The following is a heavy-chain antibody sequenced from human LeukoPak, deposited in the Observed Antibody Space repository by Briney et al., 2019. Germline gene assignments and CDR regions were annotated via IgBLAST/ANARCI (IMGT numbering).Heavy chain of an antibody. CDR1: GDTFTSYF. J-gene: IGHJ3*02. V-gene: IGHV3-33*01. CDR2: IWYDGSNK. CDR3: ARPSGYYYGGAFDI. D-gene: IGHD3-22*01. Sequence: SCKASGDTFTSYFMHWVRQAPGKGLEWVAVIWYDGSNKYYADSVKGRFTISRDNSKNTLYLQMNSLRAEDTAVYYCARPSGYYYGGAFDIWGQGTMVTVSS.